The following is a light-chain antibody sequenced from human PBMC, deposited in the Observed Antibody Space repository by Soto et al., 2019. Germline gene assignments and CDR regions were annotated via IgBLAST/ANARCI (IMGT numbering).Light chain of an antibody. J-gene: IGLJ1*01. CDR2: DVS. CDR1: SSDVGGYNY. CDR3: SSYTTSNTRQIV. Sequence: QTALTQPASVYGSPGQSITISCTGTSSDVGGYNYVSWYQHHPGKAPKLMIFDVSNWPSGVSNRFSGSKSGNTASLTISGLQPEDEADYYCSSYTTSNTRQIVFGTGTKLTVL. V-gene: IGLV2-14*03.